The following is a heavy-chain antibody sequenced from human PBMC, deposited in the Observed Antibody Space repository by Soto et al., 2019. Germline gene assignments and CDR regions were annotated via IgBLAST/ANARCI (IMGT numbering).Heavy chain of an antibody. V-gene: IGHV4-34*01. D-gene: IGHD2-2*01. J-gene: IGHJ6*02. CDR2: INHSGST. CDR3: ARIVVIPAAPDYYNYYGVDV. Sequence: PSETLSLTCAVYRGSFSGYYWSWIRQSPGTGLEWIGEINHSGSTNYNPSLKSRVTISADTSKNQFSLKISSVTAADTSVYYCARIVVIPAAPDYYNYYGVDVWGQGTTVTVSS. CDR1: RGSFSGYY.